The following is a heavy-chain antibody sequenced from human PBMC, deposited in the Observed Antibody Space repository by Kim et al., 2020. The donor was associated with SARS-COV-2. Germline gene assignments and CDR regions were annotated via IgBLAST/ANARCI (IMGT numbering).Heavy chain of an antibody. CDR1: GFTFDRYW. Sequence: GGSLRLSCAASGFTFDRYWMRWVRQAPEKGLEWVADLKQDGSAKNYVDAVKGRFTISRDNAKNSVYLQMNSLRVEDTAMYYCARGGEYAFDVWGQGTMVT. CDR2: LKQDGSAK. V-gene: IGHV3-7*01. CDR3: ARGGEYAFDV. J-gene: IGHJ3*01.